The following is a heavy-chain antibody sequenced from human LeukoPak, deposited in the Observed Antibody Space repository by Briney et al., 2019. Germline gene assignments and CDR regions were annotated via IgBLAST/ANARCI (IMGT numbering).Heavy chain of an antibody. CDR2: SHYSGYI. Sequence: SETLSLTCTVSGDSISSSSYYWCWIRQPPGKGLEWIVSSHYSGYINNNPSLKSRITISLDTSKNQFSLKLNSVTAADTAVYYCARHEVAGAGSFGYWGQGILVTVSS. D-gene: IGHD6-19*01. CDR3: ARHEVAGAGSFGY. J-gene: IGHJ4*02. CDR1: GDSISSSSYY. V-gene: IGHV4-39*01.